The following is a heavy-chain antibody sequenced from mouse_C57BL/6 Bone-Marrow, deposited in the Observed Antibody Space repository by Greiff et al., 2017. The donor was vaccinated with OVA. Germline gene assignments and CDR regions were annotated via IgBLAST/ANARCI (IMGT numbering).Heavy chain of an antibody. J-gene: IGHJ2*01. V-gene: IGHV1-4*01. CDR1: GYTFTSYM. D-gene: IGHD4-1*01. CDR3: ARRLGRGDDY. CDR2: INPSSGYT. Sequence: QVQLQQSGAELARPGASVKMSCKASGYTFTSYMMHWVKQRPGQGLEWIGYINPSSGYTKYNQKFKDKATLTADKSSSTAYMQLSSLTSEDSAVYYCARRLGRGDDYWGKGTTLTVSS.